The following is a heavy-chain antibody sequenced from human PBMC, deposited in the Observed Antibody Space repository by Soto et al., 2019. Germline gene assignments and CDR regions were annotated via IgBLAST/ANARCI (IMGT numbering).Heavy chain of an antibody. V-gene: IGHV4-34*01. CDR1: GGSFSGYY. Sequence: PSETLSLTCAVYGGSFSGYYWSWIRQPPGKGLEWIGEINHSGSTNYNPSLKSRVTISVDTSKNQFSLKLSSVTAADTAVYYCARGRLRPSRAFDIWGQGTMVTVSS. CDR2: INHSGST. J-gene: IGHJ3*02. D-gene: IGHD4-17*01. CDR3: ARGRLRPSRAFDI.